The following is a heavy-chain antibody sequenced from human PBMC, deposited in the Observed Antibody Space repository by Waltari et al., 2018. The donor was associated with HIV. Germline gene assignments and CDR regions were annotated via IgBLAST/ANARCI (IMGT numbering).Heavy chain of an antibody. CDR1: GGSISSYY. J-gene: IGHJ6*02. D-gene: IGHD5-12*01. CDR2: IYTSGST. Sequence: QVQLQETGPGLVKPSETLSLTCTVSGGSISSYYWSWIRQPAGKGLEWIGRIYTSGSTNYNPSLKSRVTMSVDTSKNQFSLKLSSVTAADTAVYYCARDGPIVATMAYYYYYGMDVWGQGTTVTVSS. V-gene: IGHV4-4*07. CDR3: ARDGPIVATMAYYYYYGMDV.